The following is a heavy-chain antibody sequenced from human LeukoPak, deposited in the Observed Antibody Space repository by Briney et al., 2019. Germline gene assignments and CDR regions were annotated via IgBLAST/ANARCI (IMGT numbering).Heavy chain of an antibody. CDR1: GGTFSSYA. D-gene: IGHD6-19*01. CDR3: ARRSGWSPAWWFDP. CDR2: IIPIFGTA. V-gene: IGHV1-69*13. Sequence: GASVKVTCKASGGTFSSYAISWVRQAPGQGLEWMGGIIPIFGTANYAQKFQGRVTITADESTSTAYMELSSLRSEDTAVYYCARRSGWSPAWWFDPWGQGTLVTVSS. J-gene: IGHJ5*02.